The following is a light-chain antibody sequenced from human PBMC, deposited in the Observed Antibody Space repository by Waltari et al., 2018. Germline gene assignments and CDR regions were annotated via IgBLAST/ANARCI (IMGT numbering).Light chain of an antibody. CDR3: QQYKTSPTWT. CDR2: EAS. CDR1: QNIGSS. J-gene: IGKJ1*01. Sequence: DIQMTQSTSTLPASVGDSVTITCRSSQNIGSSLVWYQQKPGKAPKLLIYEASSLQFGVPSRFSGRGSGAEFTLTIASLQPDDFAAYYCQQYKTSPTWTFGQGTRVELK. V-gene: IGKV1-5*03.